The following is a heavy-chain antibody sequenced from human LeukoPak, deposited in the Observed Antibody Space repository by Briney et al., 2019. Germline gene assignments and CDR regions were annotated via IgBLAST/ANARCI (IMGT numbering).Heavy chain of an antibody. J-gene: IGHJ5*02. CDR2: IYYSGST. CDR1: GGSISSYY. CDR3: ARGGSLGIAA. D-gene: IGHD6-13*01. V-gene: IGHV4-59*08. Sequence: SETLSLTCTVSGGSISSYYWSWIRQPPGKGLEWIGYIYYSGSTNYNPSLKSRVTISVDTSKNQFSLKLSSVTAADTAVYYCARGGSLGIAAWGQGTLVTVSS.